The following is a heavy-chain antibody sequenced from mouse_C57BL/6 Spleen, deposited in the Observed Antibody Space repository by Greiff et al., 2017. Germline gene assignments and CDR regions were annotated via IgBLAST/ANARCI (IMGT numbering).Heavy chain of an antibody. D-gene: IGHD3-2*02. V-gene: IGHV1-64*01. CDR1: GYTFTSYW. CDR3: AREPTAQATAWFAY. J-gene: IGHJ3*01. CDR2: IHPNSGST. Sequence: VQLQQPGAELVKPGASVKLSCKASGYTFTSYWMHWVKQRPGQGLEWIGMIHPNSGSTNYNEKFKSKATLTVDKSSSTAYMQLSSLTSEDSAVYYCAREPTAQATAWFAYWGQGTLVTVSA.